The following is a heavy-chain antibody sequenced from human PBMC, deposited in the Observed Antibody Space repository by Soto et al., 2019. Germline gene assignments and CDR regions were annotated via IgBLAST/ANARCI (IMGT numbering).Heavy chain of an antibody. Sequence: SQTLSLPCVISGDSVSSNSSGWNGIRQSPSRGLEWLGRTYYKSKWNNDYALSVKSRITINPDTSKNQFSLHLYSVTPEDTAVYYCTGITWFRGMDVWGQGTPVTVAS. CDR2: TYYKSKWNN. J-gene: IGHJ6*02. V-gene: IGHV6-1*01. D-gene: IGHD3-10*01. CDR3: TGITWFRGMDV. CDR1: GDSVSSNSSG.